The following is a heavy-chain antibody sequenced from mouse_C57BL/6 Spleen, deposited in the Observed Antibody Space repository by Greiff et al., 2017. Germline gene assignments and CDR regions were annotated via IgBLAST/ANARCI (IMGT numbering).Heavy chain of an antibody. D-gene: IGHD2-1*01. CDR2: INYDGSST. Sequence: EVHLVESEGGLVQPGSSMKLSCTASGFTFSDYYMAWVRQVPEKGLEWVANINYDGSSTYYLDSLKSRFIISRDNAKNILYLQMSSLKSEDTATYYCARRDGNWYFDVWGTGTTVTVSS. J-gene: IGHJ1*03. CDR3: ARRDGNWYFDV. CDR1: GFTFSDYY. V-gene: IGHV5-16*01.